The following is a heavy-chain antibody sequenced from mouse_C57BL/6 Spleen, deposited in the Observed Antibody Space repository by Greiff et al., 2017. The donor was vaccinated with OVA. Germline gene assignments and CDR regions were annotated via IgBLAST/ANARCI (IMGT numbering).Heavy chain of an antibody. V-gene: IGHV1-80*01. D-gene: IGHD2-1*01. Sequence: QVQLQQSGAELVKPGASVKISCKASGYAFSSYWMNWVKQRPGKGLEWIGQIYPGDGDTNYNGKFKGKATLTADKSSSTAYMQLSSLTSEDSAVYFCASLYYGNYVGFAYWGQGTLVTVSA. CDR3: ASLYYGNYVGFAY. J-gene: IGHJ3*01. CDR1: GYAFSSYW. CDR2: IYPGDGDT.